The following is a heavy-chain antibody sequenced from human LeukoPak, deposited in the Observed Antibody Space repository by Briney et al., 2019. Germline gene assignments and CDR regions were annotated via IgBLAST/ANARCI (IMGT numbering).Heavy chain of an antibody. Sequence: SETLSLTCAVSGYSISSGYYWGWIRPPPGKGLEWIGSIYHSGSTYYNPSLKSRVTISVDTSKNQFSLKLSSVTAADTAVYYCARHRGFDYGDYELDYWGQGTLVTVSS. CDR2: IYHSGST. V-gene: IGHV4-38-2*01. D-gene: IGHD4-17*01. CDR1: GYSISSGYY. J-gene: IGHJ4*02. CDR3: ARHRGFDYGDYELDY.